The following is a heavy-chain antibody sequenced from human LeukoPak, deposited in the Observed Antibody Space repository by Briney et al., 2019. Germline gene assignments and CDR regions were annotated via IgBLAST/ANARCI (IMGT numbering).Heavy chain of an antibody. V-gene: IGHV4-59*01. D-gene: IGHD6-13*01. Sequence: SETLSLTCTVSGGSISSYYWSWIRQPPGKGLEWIGYIYYSGSTNYNPSLKSRVTISVDTSKNQFSLKLSSVTAADTAVCYCAREVTGLAAAGGDAFDIWGQGTMVTVFS. CDR3: AREVTGLAAAGGDAFDI. CDR2: IYYSGST. J-gene: IGHJ3*02. CDR1: GGSISSYY.